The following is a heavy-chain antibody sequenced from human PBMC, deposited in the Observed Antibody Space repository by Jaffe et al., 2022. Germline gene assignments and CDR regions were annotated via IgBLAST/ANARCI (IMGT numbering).Heavy chain of an antibody. V-gene: IGHV4-34*01. CDR1: GGSFSGYY. J-gene: IGHJ4*02. CDR3: ARGPVAYCSGGSCYSSDY. Sequence: QVQLQQWGAGLLKPSETLSLTCAVYGGSFSGYYWSWIRQPPGKGLEWIGEINHSGSTNYNPSLKSRVTISVDTSKNQFSLKLSSVTAADTAVYYCARGPVAYCSGGSCYSSDYWGQGTLVTVSS. D-gene: IGHD2-15*01. CDR2: INHSGST.